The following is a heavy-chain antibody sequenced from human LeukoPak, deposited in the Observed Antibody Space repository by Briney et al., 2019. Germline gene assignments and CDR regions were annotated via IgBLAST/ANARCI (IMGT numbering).Heavy chain of an antibody. CDR1: GYSISSGYY. CDR2: IYHSGST. Sequence: PSETLSLTCTVSGYSISSGYYWGWIRQPPGKGLEWIGSIYHSGSTYYNPSLKSRVTISVDTSKNQFSLKLSSVTAADTAVYYCARSRGWLQSNPLGYWGQGTLVTVSS. J-gene: IGHJ4*02. V-gene: IGHV4-38-2*02. D-gene: IGHD5-24*01. CDR3: ARSRGWLQSNPLGY.